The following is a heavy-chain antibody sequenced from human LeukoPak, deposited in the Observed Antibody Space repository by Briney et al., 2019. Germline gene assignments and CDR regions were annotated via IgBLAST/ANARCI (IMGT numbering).Heavy chain of an antibody. J-gene: IGHJ6*03. V-gene: IGHV1-69*05. CDR2: IIPIFGTA. Sequence: SVKVSCKASGGTFSSYAISWVRQAPGQGLEWMGGIIPIFGTANYAQKFQGRVTITTDESTSTAYMELSSLRFEDTAMYYCARVDRYHYYLDVWGKGTTVTVSS. CDR3: ARVDRYHYYLDV. CDR1: GGTFSSYA.